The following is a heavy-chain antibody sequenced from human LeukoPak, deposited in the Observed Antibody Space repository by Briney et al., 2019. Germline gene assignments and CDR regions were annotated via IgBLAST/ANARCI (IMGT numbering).Heavy chain of an antibody. D-gene: IGHD2/OR15-2a*01. Sequence: GGSLRLSCPASGFTFSNYAMTWVRQAPGKGLEWVSVITRDGNTHYADSVKGRFTISRDNSQNTVFLQMSSLRAEDTAVYYCTRLSGYYLFEYWGQGTLVTVSS. V-gene: IGHV3-23*01. CDR1: GFTFSNYA. CDR2: ITRDGNT. J-gene: IGHJ4*02. CDR3: TRLSGYYLFEY.